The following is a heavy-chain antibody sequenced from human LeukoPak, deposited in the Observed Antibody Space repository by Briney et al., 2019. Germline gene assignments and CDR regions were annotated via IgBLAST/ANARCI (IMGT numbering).Heavy chain of an antibody. Sequence: SKTLSLTCTVSGGSISSGGYYWSWIRQHPGKGLEWIGYIYYSGSTYYNPSLKSRVTISVDTSKNQFSLKLSSVTAADTAVYYCARGAYCSGGGCYFDYWGQETLVTVSS. J-gene: IGHJ4*02. V-gene: IGHV4-31*03. D-gene: IGHD2-15*01. CDR2: IYYSGST. CDR1: GGSISSGGYY. CDR3: ARGAYCSGGGCYFDY.